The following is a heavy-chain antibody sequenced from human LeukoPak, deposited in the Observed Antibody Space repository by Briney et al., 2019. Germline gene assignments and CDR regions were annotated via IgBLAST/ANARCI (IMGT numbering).Heavy chain of an antibody. CDR3: AREAGTAFHPADP. J-gene: IGHJ5*02. D-gene: IGHD6-13*01. V-gene: IGHV1-18*01. Sequence: ASVKVSCKASGYTFTSYGISWVRQAPGQGLEWMGWISAYNGNANYAQKLQGRVTMTTDTSTSTACMELRSLRSDDTAVYYCAREAGTAFHPADPWGQGTLVTVSS. CDR2: ISAYNGNA. CDR1: GYTFTSYG.